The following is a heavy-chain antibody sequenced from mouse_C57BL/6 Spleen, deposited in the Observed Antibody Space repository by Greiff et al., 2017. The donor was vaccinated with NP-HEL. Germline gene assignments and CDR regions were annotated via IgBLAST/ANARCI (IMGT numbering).Heavy chain of an antibody. V-gene: IGHV1-18*01. Sequence: EVQLQQSGPELVKPGASVKIPCKASGYTFTDYNMDWVKQSHGKSLEWIGDINPNNGGTIYNQKFKGKATLTVDKSSSTAYMELRSLTSEDTAVYYCARRGYYYSNPFAYWGQGTLVTVSA. CDR3: ARRGYYYSNPFAY. CDR2: INPNNGGT. D-gene: IGHD2-5*01. CDR1: GYTFTDYN. J-gene: IGHJ3*01.